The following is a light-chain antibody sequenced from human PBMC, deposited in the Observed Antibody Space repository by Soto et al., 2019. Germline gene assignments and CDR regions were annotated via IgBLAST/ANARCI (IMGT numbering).Light chain of an antibody. J-gene: IGKJ1*01. CDR3: QQYGGSPWT. Sequence: EIVLTQSPGTLSLSPGERATLSCRASQYVTSNYLAWYQQKHGQSPRLLIYTTSSRATSVPERFSGSGSGTCSAITISSLEPDEFALYYCQQYGGSPWTFGQGTKLEIK. CDR1: QYVTSNY. CDR2: TTS. V-gene: IGKV3-20*01.